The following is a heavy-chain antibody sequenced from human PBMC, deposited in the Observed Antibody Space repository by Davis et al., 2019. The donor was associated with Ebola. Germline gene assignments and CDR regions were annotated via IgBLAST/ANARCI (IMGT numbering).Heavy chain of an antibody. J-gene: IGHJ6*02. V-gene: IGHV4-34*01. CDR2: INHSGST. CDR1: GGSFSGYY. CDR3: ARATVTTPFSGMDV. Sequence: PSETLSLTCAVYGGSFSGYYWSWIRQPPGKGLEWIGEINHSGSTNYNPSLKSRVTISVDTSKNQFSLKLSSVTAADTAVYYCARATVTTPFSGMDVWGQGTTVTVSS. D-gene: IGHD4-17*01.